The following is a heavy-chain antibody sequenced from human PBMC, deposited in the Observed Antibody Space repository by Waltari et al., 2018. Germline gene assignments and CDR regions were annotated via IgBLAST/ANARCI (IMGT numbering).Heavy chain of an antibody. CDR3: ARDRYDAFDI. Sequence: EVQLVESGGGLIQPGGSLRLSCAAPGFTVSRTYMGWVRQAPGKGLEWVSVIYSGGSTYYADSVKGRFTISRDNSKNTLYLQMNSLRAEDTAVYYCARDRYDAFDIWGQGTMVTVSS. J-gene: IGHJ3*02. V-gene: IGHV3-53*01. CDR1: GFTVSRTY. CDR2: IYSGGST. D-gene: IGHD3-16*02.